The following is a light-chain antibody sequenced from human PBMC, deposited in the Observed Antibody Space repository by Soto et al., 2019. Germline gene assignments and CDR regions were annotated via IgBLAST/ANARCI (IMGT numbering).Light chain of an antibody. CDR3: KSYAGSNNYV. CDR2: EVN. CDR1: RSDVGGYNF. J-gene: IGLJ1*01. V-gene: IGLV2-8*01. Sequence: QSALTQPPSASGSPGQSVTISCTGTRSDVGGYNFVSWYQHHPGKAPKLIIYEVNKRPSGVPDRFSGSKSGNTASLTVSGLQAEDEADYYCKSYAGSNNYVFGTGTKVTVL.